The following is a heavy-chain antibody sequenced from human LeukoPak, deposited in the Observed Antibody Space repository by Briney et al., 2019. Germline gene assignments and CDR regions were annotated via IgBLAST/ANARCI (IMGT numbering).Heavy chain of an antibody. CDR1: GYTFTGYY. Sequence: ASVKVSCKASGYTFTGYYMHWVRQAPGQGLEWMGWINPNSGGTNYAQKFQGRVTMTRDTSISTAYMELSRLRSDDTAVHYGARAVIVVVPAAIPHFDPWGQGTLVTVSS. D-gene: IGHD2-2*01. J-gene: IGHJ5*02. CDR2: INPNSGGT. CDR3: ARAVIVVVPAAIPHFDP. V-gene: IGHV1-2*02.